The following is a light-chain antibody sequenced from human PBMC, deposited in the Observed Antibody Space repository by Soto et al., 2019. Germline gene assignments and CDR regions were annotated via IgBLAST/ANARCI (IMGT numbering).Light chain of an antibody. CDR2: EVN. CDR1: SSDIGSYNH. Sequence: QSVLTQPPSVSGSPGQSVTISCTGISSDIGSYNHVSWYQQPPGTAPKLMIYEVNNRPSGVPNRFSGSTSGNTASLTISGLQAEDEADYYCSLYTSSSTYVFGTGTKVTVL. CDR3: SLYTSSSTYV. J-gene: IGLJ1*01. V-gene: IGLV2-18*01.